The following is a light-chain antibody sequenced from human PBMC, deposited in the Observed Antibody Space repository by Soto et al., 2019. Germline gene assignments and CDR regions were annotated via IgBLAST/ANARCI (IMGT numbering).Light chain of an antibody. Sequence: EIVLTQSPGTLSLSPGERATLSCRASQSVSSSSLARYQHKRGQAPRLLIYQTSIRAAGIPARFSASGSGTDFTLTISDVQPEDFALYYCHQRQSWPRTFGQGTKVDIK. CDR2: QTS. CDR1: QSVSSSS. V-gene: IGKV3D-20*02. CDR3: HQRQSWPRT. J-gene: IGKJ1*01.